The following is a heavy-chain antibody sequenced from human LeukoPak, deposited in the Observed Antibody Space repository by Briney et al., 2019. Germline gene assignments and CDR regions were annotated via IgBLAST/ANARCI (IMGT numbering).Heavy chain of an antibody. Sequence: SETLSLTCAVYGGSFSGYYWSWIRQPPGKGLEWIGEINHSGSTNYNPSLKSRVTISVDTSKNQFSLKLSSVTAADTAVYYCARSRIMITFGGVIANRIYYFDYWGQGTLVTVSS. J-gene: IGHJ4*02. CDR3: ARSRIMITFGGVIANRIYYFDY. D-gene: IGHD3-16*02. V-gene: IGHV4-34*01. CDR2: INHSGST. CDR1: GGSFSGYY.